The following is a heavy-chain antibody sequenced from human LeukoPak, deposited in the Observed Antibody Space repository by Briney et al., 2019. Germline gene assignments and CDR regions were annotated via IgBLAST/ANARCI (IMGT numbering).Heavy chain of an antibody. CDR2: IYYSGST. J-gene: IGHJ4*02. D-gene: IGHD6-13*01. Sequence: SETLSLTCTMSGASFSSSTYYWGWIRQPPGKGLGWIGSIYYSGSTYYNPSLKSRVTMSVDTSKNQFSLKLSSVTAADTAVYYCARHAGGISATGTRPFDYWGQGTLVTVSS. CDR3: ARHAGGISATGTRPFDY. V-gene: IGHV4-39*01. CDR1: GASFSSSTYY.